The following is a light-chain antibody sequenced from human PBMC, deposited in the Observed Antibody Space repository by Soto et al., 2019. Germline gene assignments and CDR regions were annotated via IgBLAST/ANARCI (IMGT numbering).Light chain of an antibody. V-gene: IGLV2-14*01. Sequence: LTQPASVSGSPGQSITISCTGTGSDVGYYNYVSWYQHHPGKAPKLMIYEVSNRPSGVSNRFSGSKSGNTASLTISGLQAEDEADYYCTSFTATSTYVFGTGTKVTVL. CDR1: GSDVGYYNY. CDR2: EVS. J-gene: IGLJ1*01. CDR3: TSFTATSTYV.